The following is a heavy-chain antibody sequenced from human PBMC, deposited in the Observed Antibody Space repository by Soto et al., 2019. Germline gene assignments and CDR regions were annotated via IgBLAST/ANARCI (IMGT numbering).Heavy chain of an antibody. CDR1: GYTFTSCY. CDR3: ARDLHPTTVTTWIGFDFDY. Sequence: ASVKVSCKASGYTFTSCYMHWVRQAPGQGLEWMGIINQSGGSTSYAQKFQGRVTMTRDTSTSTVYMELSSLRSEDTAVYYCARDLHPTTVTTWIGFDFDYWGQGTLVTVSS. CDR2: INQSGGST. V-gene: IGHV1-46*01. J-gene: IGHJ4*02. D-gene: IGHD4-17*01.